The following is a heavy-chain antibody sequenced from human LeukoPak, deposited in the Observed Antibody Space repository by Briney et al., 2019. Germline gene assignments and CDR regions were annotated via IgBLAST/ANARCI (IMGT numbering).Heavy chain of an antibody. CDR2: KSYDGSNK. CDR1: GFTFSSYA. V-gene: IGHV3-30-3*01. J-gene: IGHJ5*02. D-gene: IGHD2-2*01. Sequence: GGSLRLSCAASGFTFSSYAMHWVRQAPGKGLEWVAVKSYDGSNKYYADSVKGRFTISRDNSKNTLYLQMNSLRAEDTAVYYCARDPLRGRPLYCSSTSCWSGWFDPWGQGTLITVSS. CDR3: ARDPLRGRPLYCSSTSCWSGWFDP.